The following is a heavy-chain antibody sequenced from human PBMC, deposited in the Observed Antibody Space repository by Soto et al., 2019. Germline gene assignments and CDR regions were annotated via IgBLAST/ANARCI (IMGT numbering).Heavy chain of an antibody. Sequence: QVHLEQWGAGLLKPSETLSLTCAVYGGSLSGYFWSWVRQSPGKGLEWIGEINHSGSTNYNPSLQSRVIISADTSKHQFSLRLSSVTAADSGIYYCASYHYFDFWIGSRHYMDAWGRGTTVTVSS. CDR3: ASYHYFDFWIGSRHYMDA. CDR2: INHSGST. CDR1: GGSLSGYF. J-gene: IGHJ6*03. D-gene: IGHD3-3*01. V-gene: IGHV4-34*01.